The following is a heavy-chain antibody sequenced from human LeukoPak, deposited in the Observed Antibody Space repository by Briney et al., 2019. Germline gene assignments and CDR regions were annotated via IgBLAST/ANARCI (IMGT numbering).Heavy chain of an antibody. CDR1: GFTFSSYA. V-gene: IGHV3-23*01. Sequence: TGGSLRLSCAASGFTFSSYAMSWVRQAPGKGLEWVSTIGSSGDTTYYAGSVKGRFTISRDNSKNTLYLQMNSLRAEDTAVYYCAKDLQLRYFDWSLDYWGQGTLVTVSS. CDR3: AKDLQLRYFDWSLDY. CDR2: IGSSGDTT. D-gene: IGHD3-9*01. J-gene: IGHJ4*02.